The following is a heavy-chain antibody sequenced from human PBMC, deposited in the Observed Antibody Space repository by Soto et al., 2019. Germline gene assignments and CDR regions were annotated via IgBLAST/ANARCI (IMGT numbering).Heavy chain of an antibody. CDR3: TSPYYYDRSGYYS. V-gene: IGHV3-49*03. CDR2: IRSKAYGGTT. CDR1: GFTFGDYA. D-gene: IGHD3-22*01. Sequence: GGSLRLSCTASGFTFGDYAMSWFRQAPGKGLEWVGFIRSKAYGGTTEYAASVKGRFTISRDDSKSIAYLQMNSLKTVDTAVYYCTSPYYYDRSGYYSWGQGTLVTVSS. J-gene: IGHJ4*02.